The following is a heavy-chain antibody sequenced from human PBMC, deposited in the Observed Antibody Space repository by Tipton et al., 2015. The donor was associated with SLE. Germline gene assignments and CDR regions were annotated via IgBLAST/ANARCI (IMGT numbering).Heavy chain of an antibody. CDR1: GGSISSSAYY. J-gene: IGHJ4*02. Sequence: TLSLTCTVSGGSISSSAYYWGWIRQPPGKGLEWIGTFYYRGRTFYNPSLKSRVTISEDTSKNHFSLTLSSVTAADTAAYYCARLVTLSRIDYWGQGTLVTVSS. V-gene: IGHV4-39*07. CDR3: ARLVTLSRIDY. D-gene: IGHD2-21*02. CDR2: FYYRGRT.